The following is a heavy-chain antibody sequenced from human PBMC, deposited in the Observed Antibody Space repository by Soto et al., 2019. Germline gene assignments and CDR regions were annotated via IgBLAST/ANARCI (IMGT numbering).Heavy chain of an antibody. Sequence: QVQLQQWGAGLLKPSETLSLTCAVYGGSFSGYYWSWIRQPPGKGLEWIGEINHSGSTNYNPSLKSRVTTSADTPNNQSPLKLSSATAADTTEHYCARATYRRGMDVWGQGTTVTVAS. CDR2: INHSGST. CDR1: GGSFSGYY. V-gene: IGHV4-34*01. D-gene: IGHD2-15*01. CDR3: ARATYRRGMDV. J-gene: IGHJ6*02.